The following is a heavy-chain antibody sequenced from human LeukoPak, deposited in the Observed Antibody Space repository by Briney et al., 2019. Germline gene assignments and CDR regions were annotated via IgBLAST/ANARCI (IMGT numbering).Heavy chain of an antibody. Sequence: PGGSLRLSCAASGFTVSSNYMSWVRQVPGKGLEWVSVIYSGGSTYYADSVKGRFTISRYTSKNTLYLQINSLRVEDTAVYYCIVFGDSNHWGQGTLVTVSS. D-gene: IGHD4-17*01. V-gene: IGHV3-53*01. CDR1: GFTVSSNY. J-gene: IGHJ5*02. CDR3: IVFGDSNH. CDR2: IYSGGST.